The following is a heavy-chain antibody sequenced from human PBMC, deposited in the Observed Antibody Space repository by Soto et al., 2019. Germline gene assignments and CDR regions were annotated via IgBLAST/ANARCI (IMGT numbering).Heavy chain of an antibody. CDR3: ARATLIAAAGWDYYYYGMDV. CDR1: GGSISSSNW. J-gene: IGHJ6*02. CDR2: IYHSGST. Sequence: SETLSLTCAVSGGSISSSNWWSWVRQPPGKGLEWIGEIYHSGSTNYNPSLKSRVTISVDKSKNQFSLKLSSVTAADTAVYYCARATLIAAAGWDYYYYGMDVWGQGTTVTVSS. V-gene: IGHV4-4*02. D-gene: IGHD6-13*01.